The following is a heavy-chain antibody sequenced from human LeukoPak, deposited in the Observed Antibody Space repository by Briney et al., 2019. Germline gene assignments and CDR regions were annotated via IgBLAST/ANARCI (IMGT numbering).Heavy chain of an antibody. CDR3: TTGGSVITVTRSYDF. Sequence: GGSLRLSCAASGFIFSDAWMNWVRQAPGKGLEGVGRIKSKADGETTDYAAPVQGRFIVSRDDSTATLYLQMNSLQTEDTAVYYCTTGGSVITVTRSYDFWGQGTLVTVSS. J-gene: IGHJ4*02. V-gene: IGHV3-15*07. CDR2: IKSKADGETT. D-gene: IGHD4-17*01. CDR1: GFIFSDAW.